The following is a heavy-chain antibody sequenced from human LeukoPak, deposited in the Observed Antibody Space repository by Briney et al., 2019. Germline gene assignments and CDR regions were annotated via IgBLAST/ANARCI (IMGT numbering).Heavy chain of an antibody. CDR2: INHSGNT. Sequence: PSETLSLTCAVHGGSFSGFYWSWIRQPPGKGLQWIGEINHSGNTNYNPSLKSRVTISVDTSKNQFSLKVSSVTAADTAVYYCARSAYCGGDCSLNLEHWGQGTLVTVSS. CDR1: GGSFSGFY. V-gene: IGHV4-34*01. CDR3: ARSAYCGGDCSLNLEH. J-gene: IGHJ4*02. D-gene: IGHD2-21*02.